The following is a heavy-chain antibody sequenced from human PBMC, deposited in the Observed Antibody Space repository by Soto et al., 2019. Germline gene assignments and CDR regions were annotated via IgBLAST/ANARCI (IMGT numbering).Heavy chain of an antibody. D-gene: IGHD6-19*01. V-gene: IGHV4-59*01. CDR3: ARDGAVAGYFDY. CDR2: IYYSGST. Sequence: SETLSLTWTVSGGSISSYYWSWIRQPPGKGLEWIGYIYYSGSTNYNPSLKSRVTISVDTSKNQFSLKLSSVTAADTAVYYCARDGAVAGYFDYWGQGTLVTVSS. J-gene: IGHJ4*02. CDR1: GGSISSYY.